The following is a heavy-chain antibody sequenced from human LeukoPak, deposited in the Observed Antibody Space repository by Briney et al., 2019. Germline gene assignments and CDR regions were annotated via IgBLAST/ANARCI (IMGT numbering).Heavy chain of an antibody. J-gene: IGHJ4*02. D-gene: IGHD6-13*01. V-gene: IGHV1-3*01. CDR2: INAGNGNT. Sequence: ASVKVSCKASGYTLTSYAMHWVRQAPGQRLEWMGWINAGNGNTKYSQKFQGRVTITRDTSASTAYMELSSLRSEDTAVYYCARRVAAAVYYFDYWGQGTLVTVSS. CDR1: GYTLTSYA. CDR3: ARRVAAAVYYFDY.